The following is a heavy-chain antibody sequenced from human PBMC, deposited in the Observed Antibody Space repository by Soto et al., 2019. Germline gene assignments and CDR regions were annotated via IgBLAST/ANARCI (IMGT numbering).Heavy chain of an antibody. J-gene: IGHJ4*02. CDR1: GGTFSSYA. CDR3: ARVLVTSSHMGMVGATMFDY. D-gene: IGHD1-26*01. CDR2: IIPIFGTA. Sequence: GASVKVSCKASGGTFSSYAISWVRQAPGQGLEWMGGIIPIFGTANYAQKFQGRVTITADESTSTAYMELSSLRSEDTAVYYCARVLVTSSHMGMVGATMFDYWGQGTLVTAPQ. V-gene: IGHV1-69*13.